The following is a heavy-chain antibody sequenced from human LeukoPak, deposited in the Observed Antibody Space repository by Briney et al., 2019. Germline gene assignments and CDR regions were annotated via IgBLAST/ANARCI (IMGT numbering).Heavy chain of an antibody. CDR3: AKQTHPGGVYDI. V-gene: IGHV3-9*01. CDR2: MSWNGGLI. D-gene: IGHD2-8*01. CDR1: GFIFDNFA. J-gene: IGHJ3*02. Sequence: GRSLRLSCAASGFIFDNFAMDWVRLAPGKGLEWVAGMSWNGGLIDYADSVKGRFTISRDNAKHYVYLQMNSLRVEDTAFHYCAKQTHPGGVYDIWGQGTMVTVS.